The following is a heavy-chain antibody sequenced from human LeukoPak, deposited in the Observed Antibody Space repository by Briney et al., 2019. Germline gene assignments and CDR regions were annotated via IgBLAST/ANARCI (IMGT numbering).Heavy chain of an antibody. Sequence: KASETLSLTCTVSGGSISSYYWSWIRQPPGKGLEWIGYIYHSGSTYYNPSLKSRVTISVDRSKNQFSLELSSVTAADTAVYYCARDRSFDYWGQGTLVTVSS. CDR2: IYHSGST. J-gene: IGHJ4*02. D-gene: IGHD2-15*01. CDR1: GGSISSYY. V-gene: IGHV4-59*12. CDR3: ARDRSFDY.